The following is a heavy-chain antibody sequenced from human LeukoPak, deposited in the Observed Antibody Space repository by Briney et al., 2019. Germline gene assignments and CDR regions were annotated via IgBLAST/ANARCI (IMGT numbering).Heavy chain of an antibody. CDR3: ARAYSGSYRVDY. CDR1: GGSISSNNW. V-gene: IGHV4-4*02. CDR2: IYHSGST. J-gene: IGHJ4*02. D-gene: IGHD1-26*01. Sequence: PSGTLSLTCAVSGGSISSNNWWSWVRQPPGKGLEWIADIYHSGSTNYSPSLKSRVTISVDKSKNQFFLKLNSVTAADTAVYYCARAYSGSYRVDYWGQGTLVTVSS.